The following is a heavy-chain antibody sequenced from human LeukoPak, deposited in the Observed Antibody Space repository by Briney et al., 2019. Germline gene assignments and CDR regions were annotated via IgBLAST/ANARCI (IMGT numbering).Heavy chain of an antibody. J-gene: IGHJ4*02. D-gene: IGHD3-16*02. CDR1: GFTFSSYG. V-gene: IGHV3-30*18. Sequence: PGGSLRLSCAASGFTFSSYGMHWVRQAPGKGLEWVAVISYDGSNKYYADSVEGRFTISRDNPKNTLYLQMNSLRAEDTAVYYCAKAGAPYDYVWGSYRYNGLEYYFDYWGQGTLVTVSS. CDR3: AKAGAPYDYVWGSYRYNGLEYYFDY. CDR2: ISYDGSNK.